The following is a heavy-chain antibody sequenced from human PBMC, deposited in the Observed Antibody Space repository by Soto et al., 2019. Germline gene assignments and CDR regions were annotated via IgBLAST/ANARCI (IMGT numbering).Heavy chain of an antibody. CDR2: IFYSGNT. Sequence: QVQLQESGPGLVKPSQTLSLTCTVSGGSISSGGYYWSWIRQHPGTGLEWIGYIFYSGNTYYTPSLKSRVTISVDTSKNQFSLKLSSVTAAATAVYYCARATYYYDSSGYSDRVLDYWGQGTLVTVSS. J-gene: IGHJ4*02. CDR1: GGSISSGGYY. CDR3: ARATYYYDSSGYSDRVLDY. D-gene: IGHD3-22*01. V-gene: IGHV4-31*03.